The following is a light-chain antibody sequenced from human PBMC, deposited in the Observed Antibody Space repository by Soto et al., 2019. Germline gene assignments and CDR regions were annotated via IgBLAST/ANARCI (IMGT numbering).Light chain of an antibody. CDR3: QQYVSSPRT. Sequence: IVLTQSPGTLSLSPGERATLSCRASQSVASRHLAWYQQIPGQAPRLLIYDASNRATGIPDWFSGSGSGADFTLTINRLEPEDFAVYYCQQYVSSPRTFGQGTRVEIK. J-gene: IGKJ1*01. CDR2: DAS. V-gene: IGKV3-20*01. CDR1: QSVASRH.